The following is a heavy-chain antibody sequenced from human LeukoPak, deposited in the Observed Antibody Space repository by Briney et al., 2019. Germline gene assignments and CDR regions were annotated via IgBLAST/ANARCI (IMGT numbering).Heavy chain of an antibody. CDR2: IYYSGST. CDR3: ARGRRARYCSSTSCYTGPFDY. CDR1: GGSISSSSYY. Sequence: SETLSLTCTVSGGSISSSSYYWGWIRQPPGKGLEWIGSIYYSGSTYYNPSLKGRVTISVDTSKNQFSLKLSSVTAADTAVYYCARGRRARYCSSTSCYTGPFDYWGQGTLVTVSS. D-gene: IGHD2-2*02. J-gene: IGHJ4*02. V-gene: IGHV4-39*01.